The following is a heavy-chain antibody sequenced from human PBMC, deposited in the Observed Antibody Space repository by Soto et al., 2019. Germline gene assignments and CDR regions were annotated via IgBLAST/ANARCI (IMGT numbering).Heavy chain of an antibody. Sequence: QVQLQESGPGLVKPSQTLSLTCTVSVGSISSGSYYWSWIRQLPGKGLEWIGYIYYSGSTYYNPSLYSLVTLSVHTSKNQFSLKLISVTAADTAVYYCATRTDYYYGSGSLGGMDVWGQGTTVTVSS. CDR1: VGSISSGSYY. CDR3: ATRTDYYYGSGSLGGMDV. V-gene: IGHV4-31*01. CDR2: IYYSGST. D-gene: IGHD3-10*01. J-gene: IGHJ6*02.